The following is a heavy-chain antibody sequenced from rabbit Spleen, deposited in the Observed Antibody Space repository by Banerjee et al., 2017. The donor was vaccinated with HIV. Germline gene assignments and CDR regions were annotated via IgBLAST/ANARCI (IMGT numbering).Heavy chain of an antibody. CDR1: GFSFTDRCV. Sequence: QQQLVESGGGLVKPGASLTLTCTASGFSFTDRCVMCWVRQAPGKGLEWISCIAGSSSGFTYSATWAKGRFTCSKTSSTTVTLQMTSLTVADTATYFCARDLVGVIGRNFYLWGPGTLVTVS. CDR3: ARDLVGVIGRNFYL. J-gene: IGHJ4*01. D-gene: IGHD1-1*01. CDR2: IAGSSSGFT. V-gene: IGHV1S45*01.